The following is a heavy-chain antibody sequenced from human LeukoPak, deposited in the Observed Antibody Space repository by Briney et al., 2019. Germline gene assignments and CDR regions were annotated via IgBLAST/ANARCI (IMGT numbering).Heavy chain of an antibody. V-gene: IGHV3-48*03. CDR1: GFTFSSYE. J-gene: IGHJ6*02. CDR3: ARHGYSSGWYETGWRNYYYGMDV. CDR2: ISSSGSTI. Sequence: PGGSLRLSCAASGFTFSSYEMNWVRQAPGKGLEWVSYISSSGSTIYYADSVKGRFTISRDNAKNSLYLQMNSLRAEDTAAYYCARHGYSSGWYETGWRNYYYGMDVWGQGTTVTVSS. D-gene: IGHD6-19*01.